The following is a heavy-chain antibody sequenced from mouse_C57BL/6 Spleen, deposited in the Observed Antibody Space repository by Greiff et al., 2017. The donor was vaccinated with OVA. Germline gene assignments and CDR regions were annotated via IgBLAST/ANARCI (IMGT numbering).Heavy chain of an antibody. V-gene: IGHV1-9*01. Sequence: QVQLKESGAELMKPGASVKLSCKATGYTFTGYWIEWVKQRPGHGLEWIGEILPGSGSTTSNEKFKGKATFTADTSSNTAYMQLSSLTTEDSAIYYCARTCDYFDYWGQGTTLTVSS. CDR1: GYTFTGYW. CDR2: ILPGSGST. CDR3: ARTCDYFDY. J-gene: IGHJ2*01.